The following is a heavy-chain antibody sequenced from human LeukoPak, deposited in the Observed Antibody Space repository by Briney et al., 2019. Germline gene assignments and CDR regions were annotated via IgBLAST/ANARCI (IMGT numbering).Heavy chain of an antibody. CDR3: ARLVAAAGYNWFDP. D-gene: IGHD6-13*01. Sequence: GESLKISCKASGYSFTNYWIGWVRQVPGKGLEWMGIIYPGDSDTRYSPSFQGQVTISADKSISTAYLQWSSLKASDTAIYYCARLVAAAGYNWFDPWGQGTLVTVSS. V-gene: IGHV5-51*01. CDR1: GYSFTNYW. CDR2: IYPGDSDT. J-gene: IGHJ5*02.